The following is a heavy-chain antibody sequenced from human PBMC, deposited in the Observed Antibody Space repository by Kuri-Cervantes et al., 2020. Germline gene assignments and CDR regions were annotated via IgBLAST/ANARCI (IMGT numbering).Heavy chain of an antibody. Sequence: GESLKISCAASGFTFSGYGMHWVRQAPGKGLEWVAFTRYDGSSKYYTDSVKGRFTISRDNSKNENTLYLQMDNLRAEDSAIYYCAKFIHNGYYNFWSGYDHLTTYYYYMDVWGKGTTVTVSS. CDR1: GFTFSGYG. CDR2: TRYDGSSK. D-gene: IGHD3-3*01. V-gene: IGHV3-30*02. CDR3: AKFIHNGYYNFWSGYDHLTTYYYYMDV. J-gene: IGHJ6*03.